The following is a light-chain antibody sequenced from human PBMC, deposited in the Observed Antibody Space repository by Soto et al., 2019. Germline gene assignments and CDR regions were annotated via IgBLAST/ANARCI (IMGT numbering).Light chain of an antibody. Sequence: DIQMTQSPSSLSASVGDRVTITCRASQGIRAYLAWYQQKPGKAPNLLIYGASSLQSGVPSRFSGSGSGTDFTLTSSSLQPEDGAAYYCQKYDIAPFTFGPGPRVDI. J-gene: IGKJ3*01. CDR2: GAS. V-gene: IGKV1-27*01. CDR3: QKYDIAPFT. CDR1: QGIRAY.